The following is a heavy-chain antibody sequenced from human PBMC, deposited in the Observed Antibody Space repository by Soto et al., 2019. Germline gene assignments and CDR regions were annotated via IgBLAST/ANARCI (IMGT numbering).Heavy chain of an antibody. CDR1: GFTFSSYA. V-gene: IGHV3-30*04. Sequence: GGSLRLSCAASGFTFSSYAMHWVRQAPGKGLEWVAVISYDGSNKYYADSVKGRFTISRDNSKNTLYLQMNSLRAEDTAVYYCARGSPVQGQQLVNGAFDIWGQGTMVTVSS. CDR2: ISYDGSNK. CDR3: ARGSPVQGQQLVNGAFDI. J-gene: IGHJ3*02. D-gene: IGHD6-13*01.